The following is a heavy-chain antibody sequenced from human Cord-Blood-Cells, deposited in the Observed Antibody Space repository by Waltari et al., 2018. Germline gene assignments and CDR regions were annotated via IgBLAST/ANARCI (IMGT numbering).Heavy chain of an antibody. D-gene: IGHD6-13*01. CDR2: SYPGDCGT. J-gene: IGHJ5*02. V-gene: IGHV5-51*03. CDR3: AMRTAAGTFDP. CDR1: GYSFTSYW. Sequence: EVQLVQSGAEVKKPGESLKISCKGSGYSFTSYWIGWVRQLPGEGVEGMGSSYPGDCGTRDGPSLHGRDTITADKSISTAYLQWSSLKASDTAMYYCAMRTAAGTFDPWGQVTLVTVSS.